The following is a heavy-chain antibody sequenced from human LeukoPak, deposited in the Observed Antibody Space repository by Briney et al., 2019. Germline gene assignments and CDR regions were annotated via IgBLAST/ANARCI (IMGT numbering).Heavy chain of an antibody. CDR3: ARVAGYSYVLY. CDR1: GASISNSSYY. J-gene: IGHJ4*02. V-gene: IGHV4-39*07. D-gene: IGHD5-18*01. Sequence: SETLSLTCIVSGASISNSSYYWGWIRQSPGKGLEWIGSIYDSGSNYYNPSLKSRVTISVDTSKNQFSLKLSSVTAADTAVYYCARVAGYSYVLYWGQGTLVTVSS. CDR2: IYDSGSN.